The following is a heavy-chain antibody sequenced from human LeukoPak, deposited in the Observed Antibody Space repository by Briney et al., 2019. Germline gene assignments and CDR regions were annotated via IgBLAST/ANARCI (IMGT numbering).Heavy chain of an antibody. J-gene: IGHJ4*02. V-gene: IGHV3-30-3*01. CDR1: GFTFSNYA. CDR3: AKLRYSSSSYYFDY. D-gene: IGHD6-6*01. Sequence: PGGSLRLSCAASGFTFSNYAMHWVRQAPGKGLEWVAVISYDGSNTYYADSVKGRFTISRDNSKNTLYLQMNSLRAEDTAVYYCAKLRYSSSSYYFDYWGQGTLVTVSS. CDR2: ISYDGSNT.